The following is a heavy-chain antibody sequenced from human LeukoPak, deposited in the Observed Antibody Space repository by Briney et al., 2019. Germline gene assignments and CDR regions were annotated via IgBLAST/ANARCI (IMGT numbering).Heavy chain of an antibody. J-gene: IGHJ3*02. CDR1: GFTFSTYG. D-gene: IGHD4-23*01. Sequence: GGSQRLSCAASGFTFSTYGMHWVRQAPGKGLEWVAVIWSDENKKFYADSVKGRFTISRDNFKSTLYLQMDSLRVEDTAVYYCAREGLTSTPNNAFDIWGQGSVVTVSS. CDR3: AREGLTSTPNNAFDI. V-gene: IGHV3-33*01. CDR2: IWSDENKK.